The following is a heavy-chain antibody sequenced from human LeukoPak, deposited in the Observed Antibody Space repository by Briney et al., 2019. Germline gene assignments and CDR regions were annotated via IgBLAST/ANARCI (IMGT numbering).Heavy chain of an antibody. D-gene: IGHD2-15*01. V-gene: IGHV3-30*18. CDR1: GFTFSSYG. J-gene: IGHJ4*02. Sequence: GGSLTLSCAASGFTFSSYGMHWVRQAPGKGLEWVAVISYDGSNKYYADSGRGRFTISRDNSKNTLYLQMNSLRAEDTAVYYCAKDVRFCGGSCYPNWYYFDYWGQGTLVTVSS. CDR3: AKDVRFCGGSCYPNWYYFDY. CDR2: ISYDGSNK.